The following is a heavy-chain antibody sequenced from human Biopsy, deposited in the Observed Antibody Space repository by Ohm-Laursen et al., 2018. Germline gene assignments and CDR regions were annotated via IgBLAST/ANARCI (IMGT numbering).Heavy chain of an antibody. CDR2: ISGSGTTI. CDR3: ARAGAGSYHDY. Sequence: GSLRLSCSASGFTFSDYYMSWIRQAPGKGLEWLSYISGSGTTIFYADSVKGRFTVSRDNAKNSLYLQMNSLTVEGTAVYYCARAGAGSYHDYWGQGTLVTVSS. D-gene: IGHD3-10*01. CDR1: GFTFSDYY. J-gene: IGHJ4*02. V-gene: IGHV3-11*01.